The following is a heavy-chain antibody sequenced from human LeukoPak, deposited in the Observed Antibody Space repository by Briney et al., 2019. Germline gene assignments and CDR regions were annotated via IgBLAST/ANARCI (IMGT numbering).Heavy chain of an antibody. V-gene: IGHV4-39*01. CDR3: ARQTFTIFEHMDV. Sequence: SETLSLTCTVSGGSLSSSSYYWGWIRQPPGKGLEWIGSIYYSGSTYYNPSLKSRVTISVDTSKNQFSLKLSSVTAADTAVYYCARQTFTIFEHMDVWGKGTTVTVSS. CDR2: IYYSGST. J-gene: IGHJ6*03. D-gene: IGHD3-3*01. CDR1: GGSLSSSSYY.